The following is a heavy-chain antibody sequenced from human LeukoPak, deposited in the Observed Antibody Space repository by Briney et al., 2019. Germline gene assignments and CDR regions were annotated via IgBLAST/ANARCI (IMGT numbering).Heavy chain of an antibody. CDR2: IYHSGST. J-gene: IGHJ4*02. Sequence: SETLSLTCTVSGYSISSGYYWGWSRQPPGKGLEWIGSIYHSGSTYYNPSLKSRVTISVDTSKNQFSLKLSSVTAADTAVYYCARDSPSTVPNYYWGQGALVTVSS. CDR3: ARDSPSTVPNYY. CDR1: GYSISSGYY. D-gene: IGHD4-17*01. V-gene: IGHV4-38-2*02.